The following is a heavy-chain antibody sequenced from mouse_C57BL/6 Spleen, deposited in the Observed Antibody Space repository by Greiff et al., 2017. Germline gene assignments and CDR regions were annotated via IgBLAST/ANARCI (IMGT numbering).Heavy chain of an antibody. CDR1: GYTFTDYY. V-gene: IGHV1-26*01. Sequence: EVQLQQSGPELVKPGASVKISCKASGYTFTDYYMNWVKQSHGKSLEWIGDINPNNGGTSYNQKFKGKATLTVDKSSSTAYMELRSLTSEDSAVYYCARETLLRCYYFDYWGQGTTLTVSS. J-gene: IGHJ2*01. CDR3: ARETLLRCYYFDY. D-gene: IGHD1-1*01. CDR2: INPNNGGT.